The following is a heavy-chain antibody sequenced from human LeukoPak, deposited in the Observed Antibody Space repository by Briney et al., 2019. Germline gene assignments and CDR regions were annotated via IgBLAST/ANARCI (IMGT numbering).Heavy chain of an antibody. J-gene: IGHJ3*02. CDR1: GFTVSSNY. D-gene: IGHD1-20*01. CDR2: IYSGGTT. CDR3: ARANWNDDAFDI. V-gene: IGHV3-66*01. Sequence: GGSLRLSCAASGFTVSSNYMSWVRQARGKGLEWVSVIYSGGTTYYADSVKGRFTIPRDNSKNTLYLQMNSLRADDTAVYYCARANWNDDAFDIWGQGTMVTVS.